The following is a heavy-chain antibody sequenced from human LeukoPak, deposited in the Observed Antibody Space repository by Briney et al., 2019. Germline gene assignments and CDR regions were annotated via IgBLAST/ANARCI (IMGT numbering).Heavy chain of an antibody. J-gene: IGHJ6*03. D-gene: IGHD2/OR15-2a*01. CDR2: INSDGSST. CDR3: ARDRSSSPEDYMDV. CDR1: EFTFTTYW. Sequence: GGSLRLSCEASEFTFTTYWMSWVRQAPGKGLVWVSRINSDGSSTSYADSVKGRFTISRDNAKNTLYLQMNSLRAEDTAVYYCARDRSSSPEDYMDVWGKGTTVTISS. V-gene: IGHV3-74*01.